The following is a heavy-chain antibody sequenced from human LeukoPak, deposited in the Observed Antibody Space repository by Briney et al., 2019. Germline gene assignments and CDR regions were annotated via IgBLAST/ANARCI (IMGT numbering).Heavy chain of an antibody. CDR1: GFTFSSYA. V-gene: IGHV3-23*01. CDR2: ISGRGGST. CDR3: ATDSGQQQLVPFWFDP. D-gene: IGHD6-13*01. Sequence: PGGSLRLSYAASGFTFSSYAMSCVRQAPGKGLEEVSSISGRGGSTYYADSVKGRFTISRDNSKNTLYLQMNSLRAEDTAVYYCATDSGQQQLVPFWFDPWGQGTLVTVSS. J-gene: IGHJ5*02.